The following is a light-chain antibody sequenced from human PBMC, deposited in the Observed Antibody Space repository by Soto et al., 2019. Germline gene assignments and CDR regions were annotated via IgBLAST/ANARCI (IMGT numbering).Light chain of an antibody. V-gene: IGKV2-30*01. Sequence: DVVMTQSPLSLPVTLGQPASISCRSSQSLVYSDGDTYLNWFQQRPGQSPRRLIYKVSKRDYGVPERFSGSGSGTDFTLKISRVEAEDVGFYYCMQGSNWPQTFGQGTKLEIK. J-gene: IGKJ2*01. CDR3: MQGSNWPQT. CDR1: QSLVYSDGDTY. CDR2: KVS.